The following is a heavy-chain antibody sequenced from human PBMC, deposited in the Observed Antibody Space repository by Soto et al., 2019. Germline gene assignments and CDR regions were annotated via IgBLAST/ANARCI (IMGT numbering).Heavy chain of an antibody. V-gene: IGHV1-18*04. CDR1: GYTFTSYG. D-gene: IGHD2-2*01. CDR3: ARVHCSGTSCYPIDY. Sequence: ASVKVSCKASGYTFTSYGISWVRQAPGQGLEWMGWISAYNGNTNYAQKLQGRVTMTTDTSTSTAYMELRSLRSDDTAVYYCARVHCSGTSCYPIDYWGQGTLVTVSS. J-gene: IGHJ4*02. CDR2: ISAYNGNT.